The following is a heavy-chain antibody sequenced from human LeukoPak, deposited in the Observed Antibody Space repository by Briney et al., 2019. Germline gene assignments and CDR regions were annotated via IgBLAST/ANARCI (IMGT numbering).Heavy chain of an antibody. J-gene: IGHJ4*01. D-gene: IGHD5-12*01. CDR2: IGISSGNT. CDR3: ARDHRYAFDN. V-gene: IGHV3-48*01. Sequence: GGSLRLSCAASGFNFIDYSMNWVRQAPGKGLGWISYIGISSGNTKYADSVKGRFTISRDKARNSLYLQMNSLRVEDTAMYYCARDHRYAFDNWGHGTLVTVSS. CDR1: GFNFIDYS.